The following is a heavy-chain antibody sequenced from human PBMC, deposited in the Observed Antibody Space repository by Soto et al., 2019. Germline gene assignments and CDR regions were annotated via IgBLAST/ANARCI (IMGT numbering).Heavy chain of an antibody. J-gene: IGHJ6*02. CDR3: VRDLRGSGSGWHYYFGMDV. V-gene: IGHV1-3*01. CDR1: GYTFTGYA. D-gene: IGHD6-19*01. Sequence: GASVKVSCKASGYTFTGYAMHWVRQAPGQRLEWMGWINAGNGNTIYSQKFQGRVTIIRDTSASTAYMELSSLRSEDTAVYYCVRDLRGSGSGWHYYFGMDVWGQGTTVTVSS. CDR2: INAGNGNT.